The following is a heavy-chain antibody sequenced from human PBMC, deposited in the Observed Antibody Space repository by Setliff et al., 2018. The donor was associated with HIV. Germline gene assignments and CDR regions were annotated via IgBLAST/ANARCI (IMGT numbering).Heavy chain of an antibody. CDR1: GGTFSSYA. V-gene: IGHV1-69*10. Sequence: SVKVSCKASGGTFSSYAISWVRQAPGQGLERMGGIIPILGIANYAQKFQGRVTITADKSTSTAHMGLSSLRSEDTAVYYCARDAYYDSSGYYFNGGFDYWGQGTLVTVSS. CDR3: ARDAYYDSSGYYFNGGFDY. D-gene: IGHD3-22*01. J-gene: IGHJ4*02. CDR2: IIPILGIA.